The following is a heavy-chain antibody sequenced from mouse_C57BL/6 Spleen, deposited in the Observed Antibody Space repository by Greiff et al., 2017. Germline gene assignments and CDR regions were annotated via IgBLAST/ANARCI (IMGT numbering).Heavy chain of an antibody. J-gene: IGHJ4*01. V-gene: IGHV1-64*01. CDR1: GYTFTSYW. Sequence: QVQLQQPGAELVKPGASVKLSCKASGYTFTSYWMHWVKQRPGQGLEWIGMIHPYSGSTNYNEKFKSKATLTVDKSSSTAYMQRSSLTYEDSAVYSGARSGYCGSSLYAMDYWGKGTSVTVSS. CDR2: IHPYSGST. D-gene: IGHD1-1*01. CDR3: ARSGYCGSSLYAMDY.